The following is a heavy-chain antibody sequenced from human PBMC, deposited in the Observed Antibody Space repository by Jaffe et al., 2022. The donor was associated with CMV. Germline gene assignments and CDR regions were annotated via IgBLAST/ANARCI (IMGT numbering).Heavy chain of an antibody. CDR3: ARASPAGTHGPYNWFDP. J-gene: IGHJ5*02. D-gene: IGHD2-2*01. Sequence: QVQLVQSGAEVKKPGASVKLSCKASGYTFTGNYMHWVRQAPGQGLEWMGWINPNNGGTNYAQKFQGRVTMTRDTSITTAYMELSSLRSDDTAVYYCARASPAGTHGPYNWFDPWGQGTLVTVSS. CDR1: GYTFTGNY. CDR2: INPNNGGT. V-gene: IGHV1-2*02.